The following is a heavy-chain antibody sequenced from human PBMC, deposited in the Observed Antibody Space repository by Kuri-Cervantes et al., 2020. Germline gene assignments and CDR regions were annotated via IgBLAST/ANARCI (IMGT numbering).Heavy chain of an antibody. V-gene: IGHV4-61*02. D-gene: IGHD2-15*01. J-gene: IGHJ6*03. Sequence: SETLSLTCTVSGGSISSSSYYWGWIRQPAGKGLEWIGRMYTSGSTNYNPSFKSRVTISVDKSKNQVSLKLSSVTAADTAVYYCARDYWAFCSGGSCYQDVGYYYYMDVWGKGTTVTVSS. CDR2: MYTSGST. CDR1: GGSISSSSYY. CDR3: ARDYWAFCSGGSCYQDVGYYYYMDV.